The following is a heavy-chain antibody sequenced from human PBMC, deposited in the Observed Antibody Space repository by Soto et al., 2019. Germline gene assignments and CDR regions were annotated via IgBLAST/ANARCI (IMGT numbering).Heavy chain of an antibody. V-gene: IGHV1-69*13. Sequence: AVKVSCKASGGTFSSYAISWVRQAPGQGLEWMGGIIPIFGTANYAQKFQGRVTITADESTSTAYMELSSLRSEDTAVYYCARVKGNRGYYFYGMDVWGQGTTVTVSS. CDR2: IIPIFGTA. CDR3: ARVKGNRGYYFYGMDV. D-gene: IGHD3-10*01. CDR1: GGTFSSYA. J-gene: IGHJ6*02.